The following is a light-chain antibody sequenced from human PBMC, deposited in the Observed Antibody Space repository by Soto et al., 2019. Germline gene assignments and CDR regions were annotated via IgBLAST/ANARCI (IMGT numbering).Light chain of an antibody. CDR1: QSVSSSY. CDR3: QHYGTSPWT. CDR2: GAS. V-gene: IGKV3-20*01. J-gene: IGKJ1*01. Sequence: EIMLTQSQGTLSLSPGERATLSCRASQSVSSSYLAWYQQKPGQAPRLLIYGASSRATGILDRFSGSGSGTDFTLTISRLEPEDLAVYYCQHYGTSPWTFGQGIKVEIK.